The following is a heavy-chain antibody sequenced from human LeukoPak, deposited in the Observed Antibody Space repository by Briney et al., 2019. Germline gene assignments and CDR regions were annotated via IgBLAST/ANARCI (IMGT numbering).Heavy chain of an antibody. Sequence: ASVKVSCKASGYTFTSYGIGWVRQAPGQGLEWMGWISAYNGNTNYAQKLQGRVTMTTDTSTSTAYMELRGLRSDDTAVYYCARVRRDQYCSSTSCYLIWFDPWGQGTLVTVSS. CDR2: ISAYNGNT. CDR1: GYTFTSYG. CDR3: ARVRRDQYCSSTSCYLIWFDP. D-gene: IGHD2-2*01. J-gene: IGHJ5*02. V-gene: IGHV1-18*01.